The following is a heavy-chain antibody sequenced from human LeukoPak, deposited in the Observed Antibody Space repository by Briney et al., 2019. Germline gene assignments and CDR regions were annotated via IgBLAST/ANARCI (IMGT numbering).Heavy chain of an antibody. D-gene: IGHD3-10*01. Sequence: PETLSLTCAVYGGSFSVYYWSWIRHPPGKGLEWIGEINHSGSTNYNPSLKSRVTISVDTSKNQFYLRLTSVTGADTAGYYCAREGEYYGSGSYCDYWGQGTLVTVSS. J-gene: IGHJ4*02. V-gene: IGHV4-34*01. CDR3: AREGEYYGSGSYCDY. CDR2: INHSGST. CDR1: GGSFSVYY.